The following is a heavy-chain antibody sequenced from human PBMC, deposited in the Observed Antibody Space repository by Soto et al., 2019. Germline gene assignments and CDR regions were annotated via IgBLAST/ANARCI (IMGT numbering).Heavy chain of an antibody. CDR3: ARGSPSPGSYLVNWFDP. CDR1: GGSISSYY. D-gene: IGHD1-26*01. J-gene: IGHJ5*02. CDR2: IYYSGST. V-gene: IGHV4-59*01. Sequence: PSETLSLTCTVSGGSISSYYWSWIRQPPGKGLEWIGYIYYSGSTNYNPSLKSRVTISVDTSKNQFSLKLSSVTAADTAVYYCARGSPSPGSYLVNWFDPWGQGTLVHRLL.